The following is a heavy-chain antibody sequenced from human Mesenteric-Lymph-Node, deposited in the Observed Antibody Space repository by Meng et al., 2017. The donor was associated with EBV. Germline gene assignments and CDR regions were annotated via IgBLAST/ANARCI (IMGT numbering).Heavy chain of an antibody. V-gene: IGHV4-61*01. CDR3: ARVSGPYYSPWFDP. CDR2: IFNSGST. J-gene: IGHJ5*02. CDR1: GDSVSSTRCY. D-gene: IGHD2/OR15-2a*01. Sequence: VQLQASGPGLVKPSETLSLTCTVSGDSVSSTRCYWSWIRQPPGRGLEWIGYIFNSGSTNYNPSLRSRATISVDTSRNQFSLTLNSVTAADTAVYYCARVSGPYYSPWFDPWGQGSLVTVSS.